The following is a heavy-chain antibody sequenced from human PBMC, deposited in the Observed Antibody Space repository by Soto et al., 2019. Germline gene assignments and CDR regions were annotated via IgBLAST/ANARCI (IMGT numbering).Heavy chain of an antibody. J-gene: IGHJ6*02. V-gene: IGHV4-59*01. CDR2: ISYSGST. D-gene: IGHD1-1*01. Sequence: SETLSLTCTVSGGSISPYFWTWVRQAPGKGLEWIGYISYSGSTNYSPSLKSRLTILLSTSKKQFSLKLSSVTAADTADYYLARGTRATQYYNYFYGVDVWGQGTTVTVSS. CDR3: ARGTRATQYYNYFYGVDV. CDR1: GGSISPYF.